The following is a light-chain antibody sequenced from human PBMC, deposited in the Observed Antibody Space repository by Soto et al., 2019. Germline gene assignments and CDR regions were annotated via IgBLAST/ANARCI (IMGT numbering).Light chain of an antibody. V-gene: IGKV3-20*01. Sequence: ENVLTQSPDTLSLSPGERATLSCRASQRVDNNYLAWYQQKPGQAPRPLIYAASNRAPGIPDRFRGSGSGTDFSLTISRLEPEDFAVYYCQQSAASPWTFGQGTKVDIK. CDR1: QRVDNNY. CDR3: QQSAASPWT. CDR2: AAS. J-gene: IGKJ1*01.